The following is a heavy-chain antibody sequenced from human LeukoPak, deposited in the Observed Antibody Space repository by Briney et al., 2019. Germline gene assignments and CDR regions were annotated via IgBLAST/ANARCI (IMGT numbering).Heavy chain of an antibody. D-gene: IGHD6-13*01. CDR1: GLTVSTNY. V-gene: IGHV3-53*05. CDR3: AKDIAAAGTGWYFDL. CDR2: IYAGGGT. Sequence: PGGSLRLSCAASGLTVSTNYMRWIRQAPGKGLEWVSLIYAGGGTAYADSVKGRFTISRDNAKNSLYLQMNSLKAEDTVLYYCAKDIAAAGTGWYFDLWGRGTLVTVSS. J-gene: IGHJ2*01.